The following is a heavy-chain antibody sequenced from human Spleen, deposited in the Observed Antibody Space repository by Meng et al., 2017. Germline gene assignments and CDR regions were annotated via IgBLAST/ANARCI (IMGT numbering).Heavy chain of an antibody. CDR2: IYDGGST. CDR3: ARDRGSYYGGWFDP. V-gene: IGHV4-4*02. J-gene: IGHJ5*02. D-gene: IGHD1-26*01. Sequence: QVQLQESGPGLVKPSGNLSLTCAVSGGSISSSNWWSWVRQSPGKGLEWIGEIYDGGSTNYNPSLKSRVTISVDTSKNQFSLKLSSVTAADTAVYYCARDRGSYYGGWFDPWGQGTLVTVSS. CDR1: GGSISSSNW.